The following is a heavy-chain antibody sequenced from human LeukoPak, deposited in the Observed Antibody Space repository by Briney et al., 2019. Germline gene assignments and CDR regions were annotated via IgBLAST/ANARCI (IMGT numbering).Heavy chain of an antibody. CDR1: GLIFSNYW. V-gene: IGHV3-7*03. CDR2: IKEDGSET. Sequence: PGGSLRLSCAASGLIFSNYWMTRVRQAPGKGLEWVANIKEDGSETYYVDSVKGRFTISRDNDKNTLYLQMNSLRAEDTAVYYCARVTRGYSGYVPFDYWGQGTLVTVSS. D-gene: IGHD5-12*01. CDR3: ARVTRGYSGYVPFDY. J-gene: IGHJ4*02.